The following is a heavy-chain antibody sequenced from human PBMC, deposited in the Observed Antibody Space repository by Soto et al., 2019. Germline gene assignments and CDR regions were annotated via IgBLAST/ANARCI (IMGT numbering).Heavy chain of an antibody. Sequence: EVQLVESGGGLVQPGRSLRLSCAASGFTFDDYAMHWVRQAPGKGLEWVSGISWNSGSIGYADSVKGRFTISRDNAKNSLYLQMNSLRAEDTALYYCAKDDSSGLEYFQHWGQGTLVTVSS. V-gene: IGHV3-9*01. J-gene: IGHJ1*01. CDR3: AKDDSSGLEYFQH. CDR2: ISWNSGSI. D-gene: IGHD6-19*01. CDR1: GFTFDDYA.